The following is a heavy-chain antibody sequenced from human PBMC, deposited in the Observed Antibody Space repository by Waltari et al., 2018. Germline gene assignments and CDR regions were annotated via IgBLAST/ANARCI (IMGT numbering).Heavy chain of an antibody. J-gene: IGHJ3*02. CDR2: LGHSGPT. D-gene: IGHD2-21*02. V-gene: IGHV4-34*01. CDR1: GGSFSGYY. Sequence: QVQLQQWGAGLLKPSETLSLTCAVYGGSFSGYYWSWLRQPTGKGLEWSGELGHSGPTNYTPSLKSRVTISLDTSKNQFSLKLSSVTAADTAVYYCARQEIIVEVTGDAFDIWGQGTMVTVSS. CDR3: ARQEIIVEVTGDAFDI.